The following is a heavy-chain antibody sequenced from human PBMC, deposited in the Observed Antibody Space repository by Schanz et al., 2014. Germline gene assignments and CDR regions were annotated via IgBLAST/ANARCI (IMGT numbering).Heavy chain of an antibody. V-gene: IGHV1-69*08. Sequence: QVQLVQSGAEVKKPGSSVKVSCKASRSTFSSYTISWVRQARGQGLEWVGRFIPILGIANYAQKFQDKVTITADTSTTTAYMELSGLRSEDTAVYYCARDRLECGAECYSVEVFEIWGQGTLVTVSS. CDR1: RSTFSSYT. CDR2: FIPILGIA. CDR3: ARDRLECGAECYSVEVFEI. J-gene: IGHJ4*02. D-gene: IGHD2-21*01.